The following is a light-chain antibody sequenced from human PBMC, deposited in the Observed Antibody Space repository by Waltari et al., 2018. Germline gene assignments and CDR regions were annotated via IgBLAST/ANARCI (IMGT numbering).Light chain of an antibody. CDR3: QSYDSSDLWV. J-gene: IGLJ3*02. Sequence: NFMLTQPHSVSESPGKTVTISCTRSSGSIASNYVQWYQQSPGSSPTPVLFEDDQRPSGVPDRCSGSIDSSSNSASLAISGMKTEDEADYYCQSYDSSDLWVFGGGTRLTVL. CDR1: SGSIASNY. CDR2: EDD. V-gene: IGLV6-57*01.